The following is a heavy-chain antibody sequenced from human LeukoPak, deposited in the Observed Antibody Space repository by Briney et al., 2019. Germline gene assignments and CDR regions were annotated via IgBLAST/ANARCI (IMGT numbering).Heavy chain of an antibody. V-gene: IGHV3-23*01. Sequence: TGGSLRLSCAASGFTFSSNSMIWVRQTPGKGLEWVSGISGSGDSTFYADSVKGRFTISRDNSRNTLYPQMSSLRPEDTAVYYCTKWSGFGDDWGQGTLVTVSS. CDR1: GFTFSSNS. CDR2: ISGSGDST. D-gene: IGHD3-10*01. J-gene: IGHJ4*02. CDR3: TKWSGFGDD.